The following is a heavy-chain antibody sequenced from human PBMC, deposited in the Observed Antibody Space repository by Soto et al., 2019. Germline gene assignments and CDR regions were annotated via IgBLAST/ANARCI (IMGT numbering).Heavy chain of an antibody. CDR3: ASTYDILTGYYKDYYYGMDV. D-gene: IGHD3-9*01. CDR1: GGSVSSGSYY. Sequence: SETLSLTCTVSGGSVSSGSYYWSWIRQPPGKGLEWIGYIYYSGSTNYNPSLKSRVTISVDTSKNQFSLKLSSVTAADTAVYYCASTYDILTGYYKDYYYGMDVWGQGTTVTVSS. V-gene: IGHV4-61*01. J-gene: IGHJ6*02. CDR2: IYYSGST.